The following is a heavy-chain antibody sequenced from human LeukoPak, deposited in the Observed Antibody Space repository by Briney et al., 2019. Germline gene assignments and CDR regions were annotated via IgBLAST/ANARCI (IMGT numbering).Heavy chain of an antibody. CDR3: ATSHPYYYDSSGSDAFDI. D-gene: IGHD3-22*01. J-gene: IGHJ3*02. CDR2: FDPEDGET. V-gene: IGHV1-24*01. Sequence: ASVKVSCKVSGYTLAELSMHWVRQAPGKGLEWMGGFDPEDGETIYAQRFQGRVTMTEDTSTDTAYMELSSLRSEDTAVYYCATSHPYYYDSSGSDAFDIWGQGTMVTVSS. CDR1: GYTLAELS.